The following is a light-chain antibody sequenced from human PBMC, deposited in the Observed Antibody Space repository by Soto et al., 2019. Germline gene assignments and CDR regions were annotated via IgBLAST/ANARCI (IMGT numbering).Light chain of an antibody. J-gene: IGKJ5*01. CDR3: QQYNKWPPAYT. Sequence: SPASLSVSPGERATLSCRAGQSVSSNLAWYQQKPGQAPRLLIYGASTRATGIPARFSGSGSGTEFTLTISSLQSEDFAVYYCQQYNKWPPAYTFGQGTRLEIK. V-gene: IGKV3-15*01. CDR1: QSVSSN. CDR2: GAS.